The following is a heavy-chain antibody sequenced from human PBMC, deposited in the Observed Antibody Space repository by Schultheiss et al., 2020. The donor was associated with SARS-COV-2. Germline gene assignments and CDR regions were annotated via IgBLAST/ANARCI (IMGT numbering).Heavy chain of an antibody. D-gene: IGHD3-9*01. CDR2: IYYSGIS. V-gene: IGHV4-39*01. J-gene: IGHJ4*02. Sequence: GSLRLSCAVYGGSFSGYYWGWIRQTPGKGLEWIGSIYYSGISYFYPSLKSRVTMSVDTSRNQFSLKLSSVTAADAARYYCARHVVASRYFDLWGQGTLVTVSS. CDR3: ARHVVASRYFDL. CDR1: GGSFSGYY.